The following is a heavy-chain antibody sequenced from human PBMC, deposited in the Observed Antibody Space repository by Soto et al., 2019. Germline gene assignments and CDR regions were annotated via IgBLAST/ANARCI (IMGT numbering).Heavy chain of an antibody. Sequence: EVQLLESGGGLVQPGGSLRLSCAASGFTFNSYAMSWVRQTPGKGLEWVGRIKSKTDGGTTDYAAPVKGRFTISRDDSKNTLYLQMNSLKTEDTAVYYCTTNRFGEWWGQGTLVTVSS. D-gene: IGHD3-10*01. CDR3: TTNRFGEW. V-gene: IGHV3-15*01. CDR1: GFTFNSYA. CDR2: IKSKTDGGTT. J-gene: IGHJ4*02.